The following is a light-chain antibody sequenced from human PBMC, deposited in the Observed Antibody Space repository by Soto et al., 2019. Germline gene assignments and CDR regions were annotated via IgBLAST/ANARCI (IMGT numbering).Light chain of an antibody. Sequence: QSALTQPASVSGSPGQSITISCTGTSSDVGGYNYASWYQRHPGKAPKLLIYDVSNRPSGVSNRFSGSKSGNTASLTISGLQAVYEADYYCSSYTSCSTRVFGTGTKVTV. CDR1: SSDVGGYNY. J-gene: IGLJ1*01. V-gene: IGLV2-14*01. CDR2: DVS. CDR3: SSYTSCSTRV.